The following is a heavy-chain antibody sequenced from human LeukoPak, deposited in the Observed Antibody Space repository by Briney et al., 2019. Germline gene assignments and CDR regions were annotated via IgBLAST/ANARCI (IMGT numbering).Heavy chain of an antibody. Sequence: GASVKDSCKASGYTFTSYGISWVRQAPGQGLEWMGWISAYNGNTNYAQKLQGRVTMTTDTSTSTAYMELRSLRSDDTAVYYCARDPLPGGSGSYYDAFDIWGQGTMATVSS. CDR1: GYTFTSYG. CDR3: ARDPLPGGSGSYYDAFDI. V-gene: IGHV1-18*01. J-gene: IGHJ3*02. CDR2: ISAYNGNT. D-gene: IGHD1-26*01.